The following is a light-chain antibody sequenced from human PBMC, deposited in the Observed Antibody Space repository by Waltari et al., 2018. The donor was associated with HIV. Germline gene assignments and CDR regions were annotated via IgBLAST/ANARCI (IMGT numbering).Light chain of an antibody. CDR3: SSYTSSSSYV. CDR2: DVS. CDR1: SSDVGGYNY. Sequence: QSALTQPASVSGSPGQSITISCTGTSSDVGGYNYVSWYQQHPGKAPKLMIYDVSNRPSSCSNRFSGSRSGNTASLTISGLQAEDEADYYCSSYTSSSSYVFGTGTKVTVL. V-gene: IGLV2-14*01. J-gene: IGLJ1*01.